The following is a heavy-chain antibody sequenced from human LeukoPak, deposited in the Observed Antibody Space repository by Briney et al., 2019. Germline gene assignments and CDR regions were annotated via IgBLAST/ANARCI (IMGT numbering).Heavy chain of an antibody. V-gene: IGHV1-18*01. CDR1: GYTFTSYG. J-gene: IGHJ6*03. D-gene: IGHD2-2*01. CDR2: ISAYNGNT. Sequence: ASVKVSCTASGYTFTSYGISWVRQAPGQGLEWMGWISAYNGNTNYARKLQGRVTMTTDTSTSTAYMELRSLRSDDTAVYYCARYCSSTSCYVFDVGSVFGYYYYMDVWGQGTLVTVSS. CDR3: ARYCSSTSCYVFDVGSVFGYYYYMDV.